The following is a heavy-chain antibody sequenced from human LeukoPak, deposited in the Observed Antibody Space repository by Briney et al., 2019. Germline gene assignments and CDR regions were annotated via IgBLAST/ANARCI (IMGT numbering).Heavy chain of an antibody. CDR3: ARDAGYCGGGSCYDY. V-gene: IGHV3-7*01. CDR1: GFTFSSYW. J-gene: IGHJ4*02. D-gene: IGHD2-15*01. CDR2: IKQDGSEK. Sequence: GSLRLSCAASGFTFSSYWMSWVRQAPGKGLEWVANIKQDGSEKYYVDSVKGRFTISRDNAKNSLYLQMNGLRAEDTAVYYCARDAGYCGGGSCYDYWGQGTLVTVSS.